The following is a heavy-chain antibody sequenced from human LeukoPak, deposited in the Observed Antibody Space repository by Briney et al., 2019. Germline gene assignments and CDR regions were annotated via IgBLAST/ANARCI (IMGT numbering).Heavy chain of an antibody. Sequence: SETLSLTCAVYGGSFSGYYWSWIRQPPGKGLEWIGEINHSGSTNYNPSLTSRVTISVDTSKNQCSLKLSSVTAADTAVYYCARMGSYRYLAYFDYWGQGTLVTVSS. CDR1: GGSFSGYY. V-gene: IGHV4-34*01. CDR3: ARMGSYRYLAYFDY. J-gene: IGHJ4*02. CDR2: INHSGST. D-gene: IGHD3-16*02.